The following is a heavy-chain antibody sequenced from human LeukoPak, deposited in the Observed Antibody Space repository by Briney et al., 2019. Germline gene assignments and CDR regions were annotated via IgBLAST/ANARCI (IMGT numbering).Heavy chain of an antibody. CDR1: GYTFTSHY. D-gene: IGHD1-1*01. V-gene: IGHV1-46*01. J-gene: IGHJ4*02. CDR2: INPSGGST. CDR3: ARVSAWKLFDY. Sequence: ASVKVSCKASGYTFTSHYMHWVRQAPGQGLEWMGIINPSGGSTSYAQKFQGRVTMTRDTSTSTVYMELSSLRSEDTAVYYCARVSAWKLFDYWGQGTLVTVSS.